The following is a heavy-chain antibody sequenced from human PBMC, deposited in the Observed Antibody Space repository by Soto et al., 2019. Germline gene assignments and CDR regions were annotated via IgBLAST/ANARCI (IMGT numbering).Heavy chain of an antibody. CDR2: NGWDGGSR. V-gene: IGHV3-43D*04. Sequence: DVQLVESGGGVVQPGGSLRLSCAASGFNFGALAMYWVRQAPGKGLEWVCLNGWDGGSRYYSDSVKGRFTVSRDNSKNTLYLEMNSLRAEDTAVYYCAKDIGGSTGCYGGIDVWGRGTTVTVS. J-gene: IGHJ6*02. CDR1: GFNFGALA. CDR3: AKDIGGSTGCYGGIDV. D-gene: IGHD6-19*01.